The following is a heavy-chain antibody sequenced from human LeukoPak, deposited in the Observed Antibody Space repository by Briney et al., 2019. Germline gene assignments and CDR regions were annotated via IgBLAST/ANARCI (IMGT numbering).Heavy chain of an antibody. Sequence: SETLSLTCTASGGSISSYYWSWIRQPAGKGLEWIGRIYTSGSTNYNPSLKSRVTMSVDTTKNQFSLKLSSVTAADTAVYYCARGHVRVLVPAAIKGGMDVWGQGTTVTVSS. CDR1: GGSISSYY. D-gene: IGHD2-2*02. V-gene: IGHV4-4*07. CDR3: ARGHVRVLVPAAIKGGMDV. J-gene: IGHJ6*02. CDR2: IYTSGST.